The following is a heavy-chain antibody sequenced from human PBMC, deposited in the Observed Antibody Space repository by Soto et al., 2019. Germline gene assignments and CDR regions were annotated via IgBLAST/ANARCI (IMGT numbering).Heavy chain of an antibody. V-gene: IGHV4-39*01. Sequence: PSETLSLTCTVSGGSISSSSYYWGWIRQPPGKGLEWIGSIYYSGSTYYNPSLKSRVTISVDTSKNQFSLKLSSVTAADTAVYYCARHAYDSSGYYSPQFDYWGRGTLVTVSS. J-gene: IGHJ4*02. D-gene: IGHD3-22*01. CDR3: ARHAYDSSGYYSPQFDY. CDR2: IYYSGST. CDR1: GGSISSSSYY.